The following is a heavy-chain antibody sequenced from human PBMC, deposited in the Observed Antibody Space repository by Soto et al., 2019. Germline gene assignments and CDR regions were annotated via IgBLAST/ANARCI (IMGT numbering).Heavy chain of an antibody. V-gene: IGHV3-21*01. Sequence: GGSLRLSCAASGFTFSSYSMNWVRQAPGKGLEWVSSISSSSSYIYYADSVKGRFTISRDNAKNSLYLQMNSLRAEDTAVYYCARTSLHYDFWSGYRRHYYYGMDVWGQGTTVTVSS. J-gene: IGHJ6*02. CDR1: GFTFSSYS. D-gene: IGHD3-3*01. CDR2: ISSSSSYI. CDR3: ARTSLHYDFWSGYRRHYYYGMDV.